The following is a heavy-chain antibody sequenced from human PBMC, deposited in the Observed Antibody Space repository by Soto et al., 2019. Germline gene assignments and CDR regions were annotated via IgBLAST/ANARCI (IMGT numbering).Heavy chain of an antibody. CDR1: GGTFSSYA. CDR3: AASRDGYSYFDY. V-gene: IGHV1-69*12. Sequence: QVQLVQSGAEVKKPGSSVKVSCKASGGTFSSYAISWVRQAHGQGLECMGGIIHIFGTANYAQKFQGRVTITADESTSTAYMELSSLRSEDTAVYYCAASRDGYSYFDYWGQGTLVTVSS. D-gene: IGHD5-12*01. CDR2: IIHIFGTA. J-gene: IGHJ4*02.